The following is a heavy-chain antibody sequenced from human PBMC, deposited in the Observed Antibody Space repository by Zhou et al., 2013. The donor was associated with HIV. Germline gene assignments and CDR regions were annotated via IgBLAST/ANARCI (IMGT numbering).Heavy chain of an antibody. CDR2: ILPGFGRT. CDR3: ARGGRALVEPAAHKGFRWYFDL. D-gene: IGHD2-2*01. CDR1: GTPLHINA. Sequence: QVHLVQSGAEVKKPGSSVRVSCKASGTPLHINAFSWVRQAPGQGLEWLGGILPGFGRTHIARKFQGRLSITTDQSANTVYMELSILRLEDTAVYYCARGGRALVEPAAHKGFRWYFDLWGRGTLVTVSS. V-gene: IGHV1-69*05. J-gene: IGHJ2*01.